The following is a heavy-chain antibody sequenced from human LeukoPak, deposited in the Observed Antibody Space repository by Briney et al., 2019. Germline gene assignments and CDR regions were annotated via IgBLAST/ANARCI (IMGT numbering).Heavy chain of an antibody. CDR2: VSSSSNNI. CDR1: GFTFGSYS. V-gene: IGHV3-48*01. CDR3: ARGLAYDSWSGYYKY. D-gene: IGHD3-3*01. Sequence: GGSLRLSCAASGFTFGSYSMNWVRQAPGEGLEWVSYVSSSSNNIYYVDSVKGRFTISRDNAKNSLYLQVNSLRAEDTAVYYCARGLAYDSWSGYYKYWGQGTLVTVSS. J-gene: IGHJ4*02.